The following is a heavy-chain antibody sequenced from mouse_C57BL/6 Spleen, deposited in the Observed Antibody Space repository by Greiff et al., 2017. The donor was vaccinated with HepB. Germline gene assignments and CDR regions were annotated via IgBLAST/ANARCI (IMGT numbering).Heavy chain of an antibody. CDR1: GYAFSSYW. J-gene: IGHJ4*01. CDR2: IYPGDGDT. Sequence: VQLQQSGAELVKPGASVKISCKASGYAFSSYWMNWVKQRPGKGLEWIGQIYPGDGDTNYNGKFKGKATLTADKSSSTAYMQLSSLTSEDSAVYVCARGSSGSFAMDYWGQGTSVTVSS. D-gene: IGHD3-2*02. CDR3: ARGSSGSFAMDY. V-gene: IGHV1-80*01.